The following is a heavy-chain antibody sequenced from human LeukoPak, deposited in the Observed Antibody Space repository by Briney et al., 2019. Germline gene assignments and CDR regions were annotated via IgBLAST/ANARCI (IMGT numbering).Heavy chain of an antibody. CDR1: GASLSSGGSF. Sequence: RTSQTLSLTCTLSGASLSSGGSFWSWIRQHPGKGLEWIGHIDYSGSTYCKPSLESRLTISVDPSKNQFSLKLSSVTAADTAVYYCAREGAGRFYFAYWGQGTLVTFSS. CDR2: IDYSGST. CDR3: AREGAGRFYFAY. V-gene: IGHV4-31*03. J-gene: IGHJ4*02. D-gene: IGHD1-26*01.